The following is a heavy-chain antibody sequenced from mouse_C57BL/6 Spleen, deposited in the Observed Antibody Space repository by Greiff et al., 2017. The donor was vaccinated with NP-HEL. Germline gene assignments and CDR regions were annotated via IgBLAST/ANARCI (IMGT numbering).Heavy chain of an antibody. D-gene: IGHD2-1*01. V-gene: IGHV1-55*01. CDR2: IYPGSGST. Sequence: QVQLQQSGAELVKPGASVKMSCKASGYTFTSYWINWVKQRPGHGLEWIGDIYPGSGSTNYNEKFKSKAILTVDTSSSTAYMQLSSLTSEDSAVYYGARRSSGNYVTAMAYWGQGTSVTVSS. CDR3: ARRSSGNYVTAMAY. CDR1: GYTFTSYW. J-gene: IGHJ4*01.